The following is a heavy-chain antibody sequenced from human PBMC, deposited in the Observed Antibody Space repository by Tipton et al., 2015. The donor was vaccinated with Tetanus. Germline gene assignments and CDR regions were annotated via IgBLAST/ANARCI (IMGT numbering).Heavy chain of an antibody. CDR3: ATVPSNNWYYFDY. CDR1: GDPISSHY. V-gene: IGHV4-4*07. CDR2: IYLSGST. Sequence: LVKPSETLSLTCTVVSGDPISSHYWSWIRQSAGKGLEFIGRIYLSGSTNYNPTFKNRVTMSVDMSKNQFSLRLDSVTAADTATYYCATVPSNNWYYFDYWGQGTLVTVSS. J-gene: IGHJ4*02. D-gene: IGHD4-11*01.